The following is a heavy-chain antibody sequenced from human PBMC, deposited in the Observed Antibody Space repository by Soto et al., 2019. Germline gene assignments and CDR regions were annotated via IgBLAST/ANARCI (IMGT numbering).Heavy chain of an antibody. D-gene: IGHD6-13*01. CDR1: GFTFTSSA. CDR3: AASGSSWYKDGMDV. CDR2: IVVGSGNT. J-gene: IGHJ6*02. Sequence: QMQLVQSGPEVKKPGTSVKVSCKASGFTFTSSAMQWARQARGQRLEWIGWIVVGSGNTNYAQKFQERVTITRDMSTSTAYMELSSLRSEDTAVYYCAASGSSWYKDGMDVWGQGTTVTVSS. V-gene: IGHV1-58*02.